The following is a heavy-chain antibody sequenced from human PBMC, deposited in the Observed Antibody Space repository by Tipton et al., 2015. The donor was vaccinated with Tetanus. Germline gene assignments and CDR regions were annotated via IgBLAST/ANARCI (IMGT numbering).Heavy chain of an antibody. CDR1: GDSISSYY. CDR3: ARGLGLCTGGSCSF. CDR2: IDQFGNT. J-gene: IGHJ4*02. D-gene: IGHD2-15*01. V-gene: IGHV4-59*12. Sequence: LRLSCTVSGDSISSYYWSWIRQPPGRGLEWIGQIDQFGNTNYNPSLKSRLTLSVDTSKNQFSLNLRSVIAADTAIYYCARGLGLCTGGSCSFWGQGTPVTVSS.